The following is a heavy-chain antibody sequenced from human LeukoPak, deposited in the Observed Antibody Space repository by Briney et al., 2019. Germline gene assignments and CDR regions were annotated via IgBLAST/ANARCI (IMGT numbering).Heavy chain of an antibody. Sequence: GASVKVSCKASGGTFSSYTISWVRQAPGQGLEWMGGITPIFGTANYAQKFQGRVTITTDESTSTAYMEVSSLRSEDTAVYYCARASWEEYQLLTWFDPWGQGTLVTVSS. D-gene: IGHD2-2*01. J-gene: IGHJ5*02. CDR3: ARASWEEYQLLTWFDP. V-gene: IGHV1-69*05. CDR1: GGTFSSYT. CDR2: ITPIFGTA.